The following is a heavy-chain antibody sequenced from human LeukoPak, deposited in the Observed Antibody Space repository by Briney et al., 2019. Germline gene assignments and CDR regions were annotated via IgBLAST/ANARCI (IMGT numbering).Heavy chain of an antibody. D-gene: IGHD1-14*01. J-gene: IGHJ6*03. Sequence: GGSLRLSCAASGFTFSSYSMNWVRQAPGKGLEWVSSISSSSSSYIYYADSVKGRFTISRDNAKNSLYLQMNSLRAEDTAVYYCARDRAGTATPMISYYYYYMDVWGKGTTVTVSS. CDR3: ARDRAGTATPMISYYYYYMDV. V-gene: IGHV3-21*01. CDR2: ISSSSSSYI. CDR1: GFTFSSYS.